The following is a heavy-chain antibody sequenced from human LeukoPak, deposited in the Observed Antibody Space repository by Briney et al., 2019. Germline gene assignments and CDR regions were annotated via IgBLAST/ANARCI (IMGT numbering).Heavy chain of an antibody. Sequence: GGSLRLSCAASGFTFSSYSMNWVRQAPGKGLEWVSYISSSSSTIYCADSVKGRFTISRDNAKNSLYLQMNSLRAEDTAVYYCASGLVVGAFFPFDYWGQGTLVTVSS. CDR3: ASGLVVGAFFPFDY. J-gene: IGHJ4*02. CDR1: GFTFSSYS. V-gene: IGHV3-48*01. D-gene: IGHD1-26*01. CDR2: ISSSSSTI.